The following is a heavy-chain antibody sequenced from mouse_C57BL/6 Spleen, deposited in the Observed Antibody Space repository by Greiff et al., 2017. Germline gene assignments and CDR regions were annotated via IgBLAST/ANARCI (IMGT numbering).Heavy chain of an antibody. V-gene: IGHV1-61*01. Sequence: SCKASGYTFTSYWMDWVKQRPGQGLEWIGNIYPSDSETHYNQKFKDKATLTVDKSSSTAYMQLSSLTSEDSAVYYCATFYYGSYWGQGTTLTVSS. J-gene: IGHJ2*01. CDR1: GYTFTSYW. CDR3: ATFYYGSY. CDR2: IYPSDSET. D-gene: IGHD1-1*01.